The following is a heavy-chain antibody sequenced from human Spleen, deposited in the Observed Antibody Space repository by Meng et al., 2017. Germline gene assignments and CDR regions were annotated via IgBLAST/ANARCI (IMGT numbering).Heavy chain of an antibody. CDR3: ARRINWFDP. CDR1: GYTFAAYW. J-gene: IGHJ5*02. Sequence: HVQLEQSGAGVKKPGASVKVSCKASGYTFAAYWIQWVRQAPGQGLEWMGGIIPIFGTAKYAQKFQGRVTITADESTSTAYMELSSLRSEDTAVYYCARRINWFDPWGQGTLVTVSS. V-gene: IGHV1-69*01. CDR2: IIPIFGTA. D-gene: IGHD2-15*01.